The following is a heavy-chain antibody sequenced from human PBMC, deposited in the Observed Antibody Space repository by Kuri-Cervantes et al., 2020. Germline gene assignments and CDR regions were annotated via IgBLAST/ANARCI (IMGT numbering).Heavy chain of an antibody. CDR2: ISWDGDDT. V-gene: IGHV3-43*01. D-gene: IGHD6-19*01. J-gene: IGHJ3*02. Sequence: GGSLRLSCAASGFTFVDYAMHWVRQTPGRGLEWVSLISWDGDDTYYADSVKGRFTISRDNSKDSLYLQMDNLRTEDTASYYCGKDNGYSSGWYGAFDTWGLGTMVTVSS. CDR1: GFTFVDYA. CDR3: GKDNGYSSGWYGAFDT.